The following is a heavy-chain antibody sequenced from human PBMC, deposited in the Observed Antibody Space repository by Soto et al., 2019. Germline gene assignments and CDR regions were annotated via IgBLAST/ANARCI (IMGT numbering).Heavy chain of an antibody. CDR3: ARAESSSSEAFDY. V-gene: IGHV4-59*01. CDR1: GASISDYY. CDR2: INYRRST. J-gene: IGHJ4*02. Sequence: SSETLSLTCTVSGASISDYYWSWVRQPPGKGLEWIGHINYRRSTNYNPSLKSRVTISMDTSKNQFSLKLSSVTAADTAVYYCARAESSSSEAFDYWGRGTLVTVSS. D-gene: IGHD6-6*01.